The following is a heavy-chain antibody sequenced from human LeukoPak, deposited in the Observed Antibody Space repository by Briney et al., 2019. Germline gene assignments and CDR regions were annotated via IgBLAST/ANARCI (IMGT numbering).Heavy chain of an antibody. D-gene: IGHD3-22*01. CDR2: INPNSGGT. J-gene: IGHJ5*02. CDR1: GYTFTGYY. CDR3: ARELYYYDSSGYPLNWFDP. Sequence: ASVKVSCKASGYTFTGYYMQWVRQAPGQGLEWMGWINPNSGGTNYAQKFQGWVTMTRDTSISTAYMELSRLRSDDTAVYYCARELYYYDSSGYPLNWFDPWGQGTLVTVSS. V-gene: IGHV1-2*04.